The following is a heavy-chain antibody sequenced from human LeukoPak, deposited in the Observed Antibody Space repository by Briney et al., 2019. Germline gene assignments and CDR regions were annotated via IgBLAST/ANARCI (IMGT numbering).Heavy chain of an antibody. D-gene: IGHD3-10*01. Sequence: GASVKVSCKASGYTFTGYGISWVRQAPGHGLEWMGWISAYNGNTNYAQKLQGRVTMTTDTSTSTAYMELRSLRSDDTAVYYCARDSNAFTVVRGLYNWFDPWGQGTLVTVSS. CDR1: GYTFTGYG. J-gene: IGHJ5*02. CDR2: ISAYNGNT. CDR3: ARDSNAFTVVRGLYNWFDP. V-gene: IGHV1-18*04.